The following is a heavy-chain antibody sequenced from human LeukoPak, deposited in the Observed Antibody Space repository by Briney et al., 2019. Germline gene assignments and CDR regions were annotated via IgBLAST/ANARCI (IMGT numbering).Heavy chain of an antibody. CDR3: ARRESNDFWSGYAFDP. D-gene: IGHD3-3*01. J-gene: IGHJ5*02. V-gene: IGHV4-39*01. Sequence: PSETLSLTCTVSGGSISSSSYFWGWIRQPPGKGLGWIVRIYYSGSTYYNPSLKSRVTISVHTSKNQFSLKLSSVTAADTAVYYCARRESNDFWSGYAFDPWGQGTLVTVSS. CDR2: IYYSGST. CDR1: GGSISSSSYF.